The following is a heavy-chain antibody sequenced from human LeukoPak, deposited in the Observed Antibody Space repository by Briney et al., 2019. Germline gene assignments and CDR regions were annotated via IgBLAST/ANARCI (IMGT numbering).Heavy chain of an antibody. D-gene: IGHD6-13*01. J-gene: IGHJ4*02. CDR1: GGSISRYY. CDR3: AKHPKYSSSWYSFDY. CDR2: IYYSGST. V-gene: IGHV4-59*08. Sequence: SETLSLTCTVSGGSISRYYWSWTRHPPGKGLEWIEYIYYSGSTNSNPSLKSRVTISVDTSKNQFSLKLSSVTAADTAVYYCAKHPKYSSSWYSFDYWGQGTLVTVSS.